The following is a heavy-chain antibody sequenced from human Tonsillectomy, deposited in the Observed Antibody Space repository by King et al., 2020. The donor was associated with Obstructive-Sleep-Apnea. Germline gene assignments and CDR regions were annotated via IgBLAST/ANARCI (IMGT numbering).Heavy chain of an antibody. D-gene: IGHD5-24*01. CDR3: ARVGGGYNLDFYYGMDV. V-gene: IGHV1-18*01. CDR1: GYTFINYG. CDR2: ISAYNGNT. Sequence: QLVQSGAEVKKPGASVKVSCKASGYTFINYGITWVRQAPGQGPEWMGWISAYNGNTNYAQKLQGRVTMTTDTSTSTAYMELRSLRSDDTAVYYCARVGGGYNLDFYYGMDVWGQGTTVTVSS. J-gene: IGHJ6*02.